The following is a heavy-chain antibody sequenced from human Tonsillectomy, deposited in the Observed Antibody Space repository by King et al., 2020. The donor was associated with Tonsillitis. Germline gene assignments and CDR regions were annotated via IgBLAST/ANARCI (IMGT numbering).Heavy chain of an antibody. V-gene: IGHV3-74*01. CDR3: ARDESVGFGELFDY. CDR2: INSDGSST. Sequence: EVQLVESGGGLVQPGGSLRLSCAASGFTFSSYWMHWVRQAPGKGMVWVSRINSDGSSTSYADSVKGRFTISRDNAKNTLYLQMNSLRAEDTAVYYCARDESVGFGELFDYWGQGTLVTVSS. J-gene: IGHJ4*02. D-gene: IGHD3-10*01. CDR1: GFTFSSYW.